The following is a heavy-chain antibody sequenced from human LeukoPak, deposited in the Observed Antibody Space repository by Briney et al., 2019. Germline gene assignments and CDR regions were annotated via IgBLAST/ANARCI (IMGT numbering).Heavy chain of an antibody. V-gene: IGHV3-11*04. CDR1: GFTFSDYY. Sequence: GGSLRLSCAASGFTFSDYYMSWIRQAPGKGLDWVSYISSSGSTIYYADSVKGRFTISRDNAKNSLYLQMNSLRAEDTAVYYCARKSITIFGVVAHGFDPWGQGTLVTVSS. J-gene: IGHJ5*02. CDR3: ARKSITIFGVVAHGFDP. D-gene: IGHD3-3*01. CDR2: ISSSGSTI.